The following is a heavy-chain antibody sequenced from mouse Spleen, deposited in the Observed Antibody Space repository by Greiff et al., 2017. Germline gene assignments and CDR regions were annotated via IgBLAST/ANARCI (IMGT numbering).Heavy chain of an antibody. D-gene: IGHD4-1*02. CDR1: GFTFSDYY. CDR2: ISNGGGST. V-gene: IGHV5-12*02. CDR3: ARATGTLGYFDV. J-gene: IGHJ1*01. Sequence: EVKVVESGGGLVQPGGSLKLSCATSGFTFSDYYMYWVRQTPEKRLEWVAYISNGGGSTYYPDTVKGRFTISRDNAKNTLYLQMSRLKSEDTAMYYCARATGTLGYFDVWGAGTTVTVSS.